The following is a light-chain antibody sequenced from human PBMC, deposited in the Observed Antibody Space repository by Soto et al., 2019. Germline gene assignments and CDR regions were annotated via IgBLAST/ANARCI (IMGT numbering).Light chain of an antibody. CDR1: QSVSSN. CDR3: QQYNNWPPTWT. J-gene: IGKJ1*01. V-gene: IGKV3-15*01. CDR2: GAS. Sequence: IVMTQSPATLSVTPGQRATLSCRAIQSVSSNIAWYQQRSGQAPRLLIYGASTRATGIPARFSGSGSGTEFTLTISSLQSEDYAVYYCQQYNNWPPTWTFGQGTKVDIK.